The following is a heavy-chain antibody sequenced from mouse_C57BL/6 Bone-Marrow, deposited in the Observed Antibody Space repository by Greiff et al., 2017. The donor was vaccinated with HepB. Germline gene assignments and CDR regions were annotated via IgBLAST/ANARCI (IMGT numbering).Heavy chain of an antibody. CDR1: GYAFTNYL. CDR3: ARHYDYDWAMDY. J-gene: IGHJ4*01. V-gene: IGHV1-54*01. CDR2: INPGSGGT. Sequence: VQLVESGAELVRPGTSVKVSCKASGYAFTNYLIEWVKQRPGQGLEWIGVINPGSGGTNYNEKFKGKATLTADKSSSTAYMQLSSLTSEDSAVYFCARHYDYDWAMDYWGQGTSVTVSS. D-gene: IGHD2-4*01.